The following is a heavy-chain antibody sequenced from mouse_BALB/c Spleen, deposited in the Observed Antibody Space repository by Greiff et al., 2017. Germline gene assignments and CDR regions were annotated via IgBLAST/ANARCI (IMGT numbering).Heavy chain of an antibody. CDR3: ARSGVVVPYAMDY. Sequence: EVKLQESGAELVKPGASVKLSCTASGFNIKDTYMHWVKQRPEQGLEWIGRIDPANGNTKYDPKFQGKATITADTSSNTAYLQLSSLTSEDTAVYYCARSGVVVPYAMDYWGQGTSVTVSS. J-gene: IGHJ4*01. CDR1: GFNIKDTY. CDR2: IDPANGNT. V-gene: IGHV14-3*02. D-gene: IGHD1-1*01.